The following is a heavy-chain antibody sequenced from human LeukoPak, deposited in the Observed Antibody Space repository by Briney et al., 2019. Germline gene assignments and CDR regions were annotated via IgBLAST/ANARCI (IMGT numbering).Heavy chain of an antibody. V-gene: IGHV4-30-4*08. J-gene: IGHJ6*03. CDR2: IYYSGST. D-gene: IGHD5-12*01. CDR3: ARLPGWLRFRFGYYYMDV. CDR1: GCSISRGDYY. Sequence: SETLSLTCTVSGCSISRGDYYWSWVPQPPGKGLEWIGYIYYSGSTYYNPSLKSRVTISVDTSKNQFSLKLSSVTAADTAVYYCARLPGWLRFRFGYYYMDVWGKGTTVTVS.